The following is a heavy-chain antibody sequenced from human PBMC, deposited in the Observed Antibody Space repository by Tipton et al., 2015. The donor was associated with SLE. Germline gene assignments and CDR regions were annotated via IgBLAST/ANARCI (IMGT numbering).Heavy chain of an antibody. V-gene: IGHV4-59*11. CDR3: ARKGFPRAFDI. J-gene: IGHJ3*02. CDR1: GASIGSHH. D-gene: IGHD2-15*01. CDR2: IFYSGGT. Sequence: LRLSCTVSGASIGSHHWTWIRQPPGKGLEWIGNIFYSGGTNYSPFLNSRITISVDTSKNQLSLNVISMTAADTAVYYCARKGFPRAFDIWGQGTMVTVSS.